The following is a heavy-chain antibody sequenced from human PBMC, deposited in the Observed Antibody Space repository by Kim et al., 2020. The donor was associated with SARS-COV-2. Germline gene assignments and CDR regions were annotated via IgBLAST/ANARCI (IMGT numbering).Heavy chain of an antibody. D-gene: IGHD7-27*01. CDR1: GYTFTSYG. V-gene: IGHV1-18*04. Sequence: ASVKVSCKASGYTFTSYGFSWVRQAPGQGLEWMGWISAFDGSTNHAQKYQGRLTMTTDRSTTTAYMELRSLRSDDTAVYYCARDLDGDASGGYGLDVWGQ. J-gene: IGHJ6*02. CDR2: ISAFDGST. CDR3: ARDLDGDASGGYGLDV.